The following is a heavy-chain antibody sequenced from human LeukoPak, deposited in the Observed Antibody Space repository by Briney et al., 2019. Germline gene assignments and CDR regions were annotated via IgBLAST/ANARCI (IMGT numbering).Heavy chain of an antibody. Sequence: GGSLRLSCAASGFTFSSYAMSWVRQAPGKGLEWVSAISGSDGSTYYADSVKGRFTISRDNSKNTLYLQMNSLRAEDTAVYYSARGSRTIVTTKFARGHYMDVWGKGTTVTVSS. J-gene: IGHJ6*03. V-gene: IGHV3-23*01. CDR3: ARGSRTIVTTKFARGHYMDV. CDR2: ISGSDGST. D-gene: IGHD5-12*01. CDR1: GFTFSSYA.